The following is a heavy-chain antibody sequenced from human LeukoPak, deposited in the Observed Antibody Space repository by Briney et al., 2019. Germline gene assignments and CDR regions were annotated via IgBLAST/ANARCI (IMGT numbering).Heavy chain of an antibody. V-gene: IGHV3-30*01. CDR1: GFTFSSFA. Sequence: GRSLRLSCAASGFTFSSFAMHWVRQAPGRGLEWVAVISYDGNNNYHGDAVKGRFTTSRDNSKNTLYLQMISLRPEDTAVYYCARDRADTVVVPAAMSYSYYYMDVWGKGTTVTVSS. D-gene: IGHD2-2*01. CDR2: ISYDGNNN. CDR3: ARDRADTVVVPAAMSYSYYYMDV. J-gene: IGHJ6*03.